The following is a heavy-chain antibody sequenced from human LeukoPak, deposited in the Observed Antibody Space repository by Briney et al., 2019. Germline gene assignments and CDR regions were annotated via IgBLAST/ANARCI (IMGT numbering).Heavy chain of an antibody. CDR1: GGSFSGYY. V-gene: IGHV4-34*01. CDR2: INHSGST. CDR3: ARGRRGYRYGPCDY. D-gene: IGHD5-18*01. J-gene: IGHJ4*02. Sequence: SETLSLTCAVYGGSFSGYYWSWIRQPPGKGLEWIGEINHSGSTNYNPSLKSRVTISVDTSKNQFSLKLSSVTAADTAVYYCARGRRGYRYGPCDYWGQGTLVTVSS.